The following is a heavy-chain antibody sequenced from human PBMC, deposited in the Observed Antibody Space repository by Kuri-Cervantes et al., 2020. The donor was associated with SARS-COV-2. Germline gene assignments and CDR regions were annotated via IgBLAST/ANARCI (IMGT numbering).Heavy chain of an antibody. CDR2: ISGNGGIR. CDR3: ARENGASSLTRWFDP. V-gene: IGHV3-20*04. CDR1: GFKFDDYG. Sequence: GESLKISCAASGFKFDDYGMSWVRQAPGKGLEWVPGISGNGGIRVHADSVMGRFTISRDNAKNSLYLQMNSLRVEDTALYYCARENGASSLTRWFDPWGQGTLVTVSS. D-gene: IGHD1-1*01. J-gene: IGHJ5*02.